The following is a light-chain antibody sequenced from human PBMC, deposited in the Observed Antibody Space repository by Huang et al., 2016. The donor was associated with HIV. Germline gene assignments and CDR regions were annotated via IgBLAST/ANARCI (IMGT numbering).Light chain of an antibody. CDR2: KAA. CDR1: QTITWW. CDR3: QQYNAYPWT. J-gene: IGKJ1*01. V-gene: IGKV1-5*03. Sequence: DIQMTQSHSTLSASIGDRVTITCRASQTITWWVSWYQQKPGKAPKVLSYKAASLESGVPSRFIGSGSGTEFTLTISSLQPYDFATYYCQQYNAYPWTFGQGTKVEI.